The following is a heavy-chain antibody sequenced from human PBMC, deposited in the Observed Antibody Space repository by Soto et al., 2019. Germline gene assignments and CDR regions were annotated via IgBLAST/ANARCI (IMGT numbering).Heavy chain of an antibody. CDR2: IYHSGST. CDR1: GCSISSSNW. J-gene: IGHJ4*02. Sequence: SETLSLTCAVSGCSISSSNWWSWVRQPPGKGLEWIGEIYHSGSTNYNPSLKSRVTISVDKAKNQFSLKLSSVTAADTAVYYCARSGYYYDSSGYYSDYWGQGTLVTVSS. CDR3: ARSGYYYDSSGYYSDY. V-gene: IGHV4-4*02. D-gene: IGHD3-22*01.